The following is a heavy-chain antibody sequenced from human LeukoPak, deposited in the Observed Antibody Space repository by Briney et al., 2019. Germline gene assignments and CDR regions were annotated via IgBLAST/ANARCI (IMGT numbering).Heavy chain of an antibody. J-gene: IGHJ6*02. CDR3: ARDYRPELLLVYYYYYGMDV. CDR1: GYTFTSYA. V-gene: IGHV7-4-1*02. CDR2: INTNTGNP. D-gene: IGHD1-26*01. Sequence: ASVKVSCKASGYTFTSYAMNWVRQAPGQGLEWMGWINTNTGNPTYAQGFTGRFVFSLDTSVSTAYLQISSLKAEDTAVYYCARDYRPELLLVYYYYYGMDVWGQGTLVTVSS.